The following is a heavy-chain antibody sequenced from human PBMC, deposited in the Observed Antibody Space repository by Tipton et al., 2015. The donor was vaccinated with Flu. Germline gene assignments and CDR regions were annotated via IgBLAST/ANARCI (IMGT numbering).Heavy chain of an antibody. CDR3: ATKLGYCSADSCFYYMNV. Sequence: TLSLTCTVSGDSTSGDHWNWIRQPAGKGLEWIGRIYTSGSTNYNPSLKSRVTMSVDASKNQFSLNLNSVTAADTAVYYCATKLGYCSADSCFYYMNVWGKGTTVTVSS. J-gene: IGHJ6*03. D-gene: IGHD2-15*01. CDR1: GDSTSGDH. V-gene: IGHV4-4*07. CDR2: IYTSGST.